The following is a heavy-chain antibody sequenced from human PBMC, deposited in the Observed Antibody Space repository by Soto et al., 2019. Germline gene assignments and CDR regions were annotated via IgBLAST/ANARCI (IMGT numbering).Heavy chain of an antibody. D-gene: IGHD3-3*01. CDR2: IKQDGSEK. V-gene: IGHV3-7*03. J-gene: IGHJ6*02. CDR1: GFTFSSYW. Sequence: GGSLRLSCAASGFTFSSYWMSWVRQAPGKGLEWVANIKQDGSEKYYVDSVKGRFTISRDNAKNSLYLQMNSLRAEDTAVYYCARRALGVGILRGYYYYYGMDVWGQGTTVTVSS. CDR3: ARRALGVGILRGYYYYYGMDV.